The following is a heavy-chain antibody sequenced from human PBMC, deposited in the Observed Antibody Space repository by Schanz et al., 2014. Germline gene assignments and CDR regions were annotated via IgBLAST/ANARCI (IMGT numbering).Heavy chain of an antibody. CDR2: INPNSGGT. CDR3: ASLGGADVFDI. Sequence: QGLLVQSGGEVKKPGASVKVSCKASGYTFTGYYMHWVRQAPGQGLEWMGRINPNSGGTNYVQKFQGRVTMTRNTSISTAYMELSRRRSDDAAVYYCASLGGADVFDIWGQGTMVTVSS. CDR1: GYTFTGYY. J-gene: IGHJ3*02. V-gene: IGHV1-2*06. D-gene: IGHD3-16*01.